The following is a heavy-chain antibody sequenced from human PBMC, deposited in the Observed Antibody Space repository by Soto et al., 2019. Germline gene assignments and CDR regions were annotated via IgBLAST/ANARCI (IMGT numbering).Heavy chain of an antibody. Sequence: QVQLQESGPGLLKPSQTLSLTCTVSGGSISSGGYYWSWIRQHPGKGLEWIVYIYCSGSTYYNPSLKSRVTISVDTSKNQFSLKLSSVTAADTAVYYCARGRTSSPAPGDYWGQGTLVTVSS. CDR2: IYCSGST. CDR1: GGSISSGGYY. V-gene: IGHV4-31*03. CDR3: ARGRTSSPAPGDY. J-gene: IGHJ4*02. D-gene: IGHD2-2*01.